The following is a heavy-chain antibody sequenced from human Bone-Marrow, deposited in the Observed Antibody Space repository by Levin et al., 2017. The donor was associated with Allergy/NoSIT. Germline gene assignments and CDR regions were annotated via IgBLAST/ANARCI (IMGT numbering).Heavy chain of an antibody. V-gene: IGHV1-2*06. CDR3: ATIGGGYGTD. CDR2: VFPKNGGT. CDR1: GYTFTDYY. J-gene: IGHJ4*02. Sequence: ASVKVSCKASGYTFTDYYIHWVRQAPGQGPEWVGRVFPKNGGTVYAQNFRGRVTMTSDTSINTAHMELSSLRSDDTALYYCATIGGGYGTDWGQGTLVTISS. D-gene: IGHD5-18*01.